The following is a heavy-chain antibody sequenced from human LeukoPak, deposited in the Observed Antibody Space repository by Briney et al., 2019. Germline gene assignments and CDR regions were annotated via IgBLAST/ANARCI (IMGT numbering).Heavy chain of an antibody. V-gene: IGHV3-21*01. Sequence: ETLSLTCAVSGASIISSDWWSWVRQPPGKGLEWVSSISSSSSYIYYADSVKGRFTISRDNAKNSLYLQMNSLRAEDTAVYYCARDGQWEPNAFDIWGQGTMVTVSS. CDR3: ARDGQWEPNAFDI. J-gene: IGHJ3*02. D-gene: IGHD1-26*01. CDR1: GASIISSDW. CDR2: ISSSSSYI.